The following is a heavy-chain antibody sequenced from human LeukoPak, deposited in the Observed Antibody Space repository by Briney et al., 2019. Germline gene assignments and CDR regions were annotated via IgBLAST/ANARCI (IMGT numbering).Heavy chain of an antibody. Sequence: PGGSLRLSCAASGFTFSSYWMHWVRQAPGKGLVWVSRINSDGSSTSYADSVKGRFTISRDNAKNTLYLQMNSLTAEDTAVYYCARVSLSYYGSGSYYRQYYFDYWGQGTLVTVS. CDR3: ARVSLSYYGSGSYYRQYYFDY. V-gene: IGHV3-74*01. D-gene: IGHD3-10*01. CDR1: GFTFSSYW. CDR2: INSDGSST. J-gene: IGHJ4*02.